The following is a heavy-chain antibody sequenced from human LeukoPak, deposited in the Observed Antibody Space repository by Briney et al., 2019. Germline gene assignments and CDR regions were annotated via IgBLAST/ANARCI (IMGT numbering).Heavy chain of an antibody. CDR3: AKDGDYYESSGYYYVVYMDV. Sequence: GGSLRLSCAASGFTFSSYAMSWVRQAPGKGLEWVSAISGSGGSTYYADSVKGRFTISRDNSKNTLYLQMNSLRAEDTAVYYCAKDGDYYESSGYYYVVYMDVWGKGTTVTVSS. D-gene: IGHD3-22*01. V-gene: IGHV3-23*01. CDR2: ISGSGGST. CDR1: GFTFSSYA. J-gene: IGHJ6*03.